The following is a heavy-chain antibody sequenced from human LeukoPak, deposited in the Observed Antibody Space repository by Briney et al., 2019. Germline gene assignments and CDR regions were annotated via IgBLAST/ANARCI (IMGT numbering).Heavy chain of an antibody. D-gene: IGHD3-10*01. CDR1: GFTFSSYL. J-gene: IGHJ4*02. Sequence: PGGSLRLSCAASGFTFSSYLMSWVRQAPGKGLEWVANIKQDGSEKYYVDSVKGRFTISRDNAKNSLYLQMNSLRAEDTAVYYCARVDMVRGVIMGAFDYWGQGTLVTVSS. V-gene: IGHV3-7*01. CDR2: IKQDGSEK. CDR3: ARVDMVRGVIMGAFDY.